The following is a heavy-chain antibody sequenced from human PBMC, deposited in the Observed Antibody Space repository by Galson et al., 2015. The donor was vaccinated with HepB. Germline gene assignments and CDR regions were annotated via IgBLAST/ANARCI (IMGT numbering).Heavy chain of an antibody. CDR2: IYPGDSDT. Sequence: QSGAEVTKPGESLKISCKGSGYSFTSYWIGWVRQMPGKGLEWMGIIYPGDSDTRYSPSFQGQVTISADKSISTAYLQWSSLKASDTAMYYCARDKISHRLDSSGYSPYYWGQGTLVTVSS. J-gene: IGHJ4*02. V-gene: IGHV5-51*01. D-gene: IGHD3-22*01. CDR3: ARDKISHRLDSSGYSPYY. CDR1: GYSFTSYW.